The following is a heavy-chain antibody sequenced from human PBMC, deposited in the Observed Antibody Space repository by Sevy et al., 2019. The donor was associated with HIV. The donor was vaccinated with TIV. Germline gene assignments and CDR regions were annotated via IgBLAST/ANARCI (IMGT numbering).Heavy chain of an antibody. J-gene: IGHJ4*02. D-gene: IGHD6-19*01. V-gene: IGHV3-30*02. CDR2: IRYDGSNK. CDR1: GFTFSSYG. Sequence: GGSLRLSCAASGFTFSSYGMHWVRQAPGKGLEWVAFIRYDGSNKYYADSVKGRFTISRDNSKNTLYLQMNSLRAEDTAVYYCAKDHTPPWAVAGEAYYFDYWGQGTLVTVSS. CDR3: AKDHTPPWAVAGEAYYFDY.